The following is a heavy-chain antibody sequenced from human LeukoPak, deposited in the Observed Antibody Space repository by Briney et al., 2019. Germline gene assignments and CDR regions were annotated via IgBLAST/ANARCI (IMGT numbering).Heavy chain of an antibody. CDR3: ARLTNGSYRHYYYYMDV. CDR1: GYSITSGYY. Sequence: SETLSHTCAVSGYSITSGYYWGWIRQPPGKGLEWIGSIYHSGSTYYNPSLKSRVTISVDTSKNQFSLKLSSVTAADTAVYYCARLTNGSYRHYYYYMDVWGKGTTVTVSS. D-gene: IGHD1-26*01. J-gene: IGHJ6*03. CDR2: IYHSGST. V-gene: IGHV4-38-2*01.